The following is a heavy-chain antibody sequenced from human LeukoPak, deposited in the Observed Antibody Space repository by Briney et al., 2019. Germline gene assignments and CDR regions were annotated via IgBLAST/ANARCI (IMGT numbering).Heavy chain of an antibody. Sequence: SETLSLTCAVYGGSFSGYYWSWIRQPPGKGLEWIREINHSGSTYYNPSLKSRVTISVDTSKNQFSLKLSSVTAADTAVYYCARHPSVADDFYYYYYMDVWGKGTTVTVSS. CDR1: GGSFSGYY. V-gene: IGHV4-34*01. CDR2: INHSGST. CDR3: ARHPSVADDFYYYYYMDV. J-gene: IGHJ6*03. D-gene: IGHD6-19*01.